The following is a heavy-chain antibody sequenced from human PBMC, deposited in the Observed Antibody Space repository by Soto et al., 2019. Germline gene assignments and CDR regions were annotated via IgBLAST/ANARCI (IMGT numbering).Heavy chain of an antibody. Sequence: ASVKVSCKASGYTFSTYGISWVRQAPGQGLEWLGWSRGYNDATDYSQRLQGRITMTTDTSTSTAYMELRSLRSDDTAVYYCARGIGSGSNYYHYGMDIWGQGTTVTVSS. D-gene: IGHD3-10*01. CDR3: ARGIGSGSNYYHYGMDI. V-gene: IGHV1-18*01. CDR1: GYTFSTYG. CDR2: SRGYNDAT. J-gene: IGHJ6*02.